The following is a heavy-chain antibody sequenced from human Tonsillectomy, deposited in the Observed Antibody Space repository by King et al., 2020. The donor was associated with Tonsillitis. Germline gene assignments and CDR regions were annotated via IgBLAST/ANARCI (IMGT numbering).Heavy chain of an antibody. J-gene: IGHJ4*02. Sequence: VQLVESGGEVKKPGASVKVSCKASGYTFTRYGISWVRQAPGQGLEWMGWISAYNGNTNYAQKLQGRVTMTIDTSTSTAYMDLRSLRSDDTAVYYCARDLKYYYDSSGYRSYHYFDYWGQGTLVTVSS. D-gene: IGHD3-22*01. CDR2: ISAYNGNT. CDR3: ARDLKYYYDSSGYRSYHYFDY. CDR1: GYTFTRYG. V-gene: IGHV1-18*01.